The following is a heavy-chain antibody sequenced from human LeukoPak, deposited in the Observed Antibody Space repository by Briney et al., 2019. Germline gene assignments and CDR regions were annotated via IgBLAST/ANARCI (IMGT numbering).Heavy chain of an antibody. Sequence: PSETLSLTCAVSGCSISSGYYWGWIRQPPGKGLEWIGSIYHSGSTYYNPSLKSRVTISVDTSKNQFSLKLSSVTAADTAVYYCARYYYDSSGYSTADTDYWGQGTLVTVSS. CDR1: GCSISSGYY. CDR2: IYHSGST. V-gene: IGHV4-38-2*01. J-gene: IGHJ4*02. D-gene: IGHD3-22*01. CDR3: ARYYYDSSGYSTADTDY.